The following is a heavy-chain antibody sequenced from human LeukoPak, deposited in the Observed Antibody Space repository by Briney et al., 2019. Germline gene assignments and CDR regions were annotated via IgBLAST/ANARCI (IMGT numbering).Heavy chain of an antibody. Sequence: SXXASGYTFTGYXMHWXXQAXGXXXXXXXWXNPNSGGTNYAQKFQGRVTMTRDTSISTAYMELSRLRSDDTAVYYCARDSYDFWSGSQNFDYWGQGTLVTVSS. J-gene: IGHJ4*02. CDR2: XNPNSGGT. V-gene: IGHV1-2*02. D-gene: IGHD3-3*01. CDR1: GYTFTGYX. CDR3: ARDSYDFWSGSQNFDY.